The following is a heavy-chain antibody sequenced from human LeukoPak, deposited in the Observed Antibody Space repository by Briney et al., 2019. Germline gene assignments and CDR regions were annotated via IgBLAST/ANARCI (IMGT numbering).Heavy chain of an antibody. J-gene: IGHJ4*02. CDR1: GGCFSGYY. D-gene: IGHD5-18*01. CDR3: ARSFKGGYSYGFFGR. CDR2: INHSGST. Sequence: SETLSLTCAVYGGCFSGYYWSWIRQPPGKGLEWIGEINHSGSTNYNPSLKSRVTISVDTSKNQFSLKLSSVTAADTAVYYCARSFKGGYSYGFFGRWGQGTLVTVSS. V-gene: IGHV4-34*01.